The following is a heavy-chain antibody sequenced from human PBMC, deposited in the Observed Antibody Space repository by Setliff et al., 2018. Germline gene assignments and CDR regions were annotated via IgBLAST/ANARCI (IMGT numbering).Heavy chain of an antibody. V-gene: IGHV4-59*01. CDR2: ISHSGST. D-gene: IGHD2-15*01. CDR1: GGSITSYY. Sequence: KTSETLSLTCSVSGGSITSYYWNWIRQPPGKRLEWIGHISHSGSTIYNPSLNSRVTMSVDSAKNQFSLRLNSVTAAGTAIYYCARRAIMGNAYSATAESWIDPWGQGTLVTVSS. J-gene: IGHJ5*02. CDR3: ARRAIMGNAYSATAESWIDP.